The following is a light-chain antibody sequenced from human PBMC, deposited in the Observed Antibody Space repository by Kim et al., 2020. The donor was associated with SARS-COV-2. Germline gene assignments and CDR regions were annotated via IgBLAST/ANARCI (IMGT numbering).Light chain of an antibody. CDR3: GADHGSGSNFGWV. CDR1: SGYSNYK. Sequence: QLVLTQPPSASASLGASVTLTCTLSSGYSNYKVDWYQQRPGKGPRFVMRVGTGGIVGSKGGGIPDRFSVLGSGLNRYLTIKNIQEEDESDYHCGADHGSGSNFGWVFGGGTKLTVL. J-gene: IGLJ3*02. CDR2: VGTGGIVG. V-gene: IGLV9-49*01.